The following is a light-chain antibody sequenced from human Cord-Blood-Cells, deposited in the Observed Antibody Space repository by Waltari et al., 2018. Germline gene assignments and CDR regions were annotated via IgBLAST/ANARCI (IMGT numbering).Light chain of an antibody. Sequence: SSELTQDPAVSVALGQTVRITCQGDSLSSYYASWYQQKPGQAPVLVIYGKNNRPSGIPDRFSGSSSGNTASLTITGAQAEDEADYYCNSRDSSGNHPFGTGTKVTVL. CDR3: NSRDSSGNHP. CDR1: SLSSYY. V-gene: IGLV3-19*01. J-gene: IGLJ1*01. CDR2: GKN.